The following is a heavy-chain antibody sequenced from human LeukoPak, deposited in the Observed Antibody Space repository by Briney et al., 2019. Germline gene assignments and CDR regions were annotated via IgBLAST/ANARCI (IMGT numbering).Heavy chain of an antibody. J-gene: IGHJ4*02. CDR3: AKRVRDQLLCYFDS. CDR1: GFTFSDYA. CDR2: ILGTGGDK. Sequence: AGGSLRLSCAASGFTFSDYAMGWVRQAPGQRLEWVSGILGTGGDKYYADSVQGRFTISRDDSKNTIYLEMNSLRVEDTAVYYCAKRVRDQLLCYFDSWGEGTLVTVSS. D-gene: IGHD2-2*01. V-gene: IGHV3-23*01.